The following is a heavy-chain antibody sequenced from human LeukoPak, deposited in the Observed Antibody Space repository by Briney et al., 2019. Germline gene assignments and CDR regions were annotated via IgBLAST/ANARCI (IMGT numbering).Heavy chain of an antibody. V-gene: IGHV3-30*03. CDR1: GFTFSSYG. Sequence: GGSLRLSCAASGFTFSSYGMHWVRQAPGKGLEWVAVISYDGSNKYYADSVKGRFTISRDNSKNTLYLQMNSLRAEDTAVYYCARQWLGKTGVYYYYYYYMDVWGKGTTVTISS. J-gene: IGHJ6*03. CDR3: ARQWLGKTGVYYYYYYYMDV. CDR2: ISYDGSNK. D-gene: IGHD6-19*01.